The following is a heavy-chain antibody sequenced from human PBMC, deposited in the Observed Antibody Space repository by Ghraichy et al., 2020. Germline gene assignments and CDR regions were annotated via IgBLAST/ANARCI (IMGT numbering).Heavy chain of an antibody. V-gene: IGHV3-48*02. CDR2: ISSSSSTI. CDR1: GFTFSSYS. Sequence: GESLNISCAASGFTFSSYSMNWVRQAPGKGLEWVSYISSSSSTIYYADSVKGRFTISRDNAKNSLYLQMNSLRDEDTAVYYCAREASRDDSSGDAFDIWGQGTMVTVSS. J-gene: IGHJ3*02. D-gene: IGHD3-22*01. CDR3: AREASRDDSSGDAFDI.